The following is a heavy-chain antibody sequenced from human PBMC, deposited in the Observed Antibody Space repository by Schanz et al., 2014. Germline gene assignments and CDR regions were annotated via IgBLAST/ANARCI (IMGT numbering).Heavy chain of an antibody. J-gene: IGHJ2*01. Sequence: VHLVESGGGLVQPGGSLRLSCTASGFPFSDYFMAWIRQPPGRGLEWVSYIGNGGVTIYYADSVKGRFTISRDNSKNSLYLQMNSLRAEDTAIYYCAKDAPYPFDLWGRGTLITVSS. CDR3: AKDAPYPFDL. CDR1: GFPFSDYF. V-gene: IGHV3-11*01. CDR2: IGNGGVTI.